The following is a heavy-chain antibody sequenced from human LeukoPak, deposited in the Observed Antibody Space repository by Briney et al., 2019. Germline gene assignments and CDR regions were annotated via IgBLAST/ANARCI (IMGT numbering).Heavy chain of an antibody. CDR1: GFTFSSYG. V-gene: IGHV3-30*03. CDR2: ISFDGSNK. J-gene: IGHJ4*02. CDR3: ARVRWASYYFEY. D-gene: IGHD4-23*01. Sequence: GRSLRLSCAASGFTFSSYGIHWVRQAPGRGMEWVAFISFDGSNKYFAEPVKGRFTISRDNAKNSLYLQMNSLRDEDTAVYYCARVRWASYYFEYWGQGTLVTVSS.